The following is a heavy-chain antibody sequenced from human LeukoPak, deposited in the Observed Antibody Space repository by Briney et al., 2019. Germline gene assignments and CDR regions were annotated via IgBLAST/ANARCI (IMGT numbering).Heavy chain of an antibody. CDR3: ARARGIAAAGHSYYYYGMDV. CDR2: ISSSSSYI. V-gene: IGHV3-21*01. D-gene: IGHD6-13*01. J-gene: IGHJ6*02. CDR1: GFTFSSYS. Sequence: GGSLRLSCAASGFTFSSYSMNWVRQALGKGLEWVSCISSSSSYIYYADSVKGRFTISRDNAKNSLYLQMNSLRAEDTAVYYCARARGIAAAGHSYYYYGMDVWGQGTTVTVSS.